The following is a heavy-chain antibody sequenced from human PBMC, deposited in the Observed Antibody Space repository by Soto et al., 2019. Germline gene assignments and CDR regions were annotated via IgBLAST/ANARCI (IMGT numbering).Heavy chain of an antibody. V-gene: IGHV3-21*01. CDR1: GCTFSSYS. Sequence: GSRRISCSASGCTFSSYSMNWVRQAPGKGLEWVSSISSSSSYIYYADSVKVRFTIARDNAKNSLYLQMNSLRAEDTAVYYCARVTRVAAPFYYYGMDVWGQGTTVTVSS. CDR3: ARVTRVAAPFYYYGMDV. J-gene: IGHJ6*02. CDR2: ISSSSSYI. D-gene: IGHD2-15*01.